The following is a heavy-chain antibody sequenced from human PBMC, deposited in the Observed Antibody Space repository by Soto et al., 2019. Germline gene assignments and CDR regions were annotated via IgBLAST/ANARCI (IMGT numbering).Heavy chain of an antibody. CDR2: VKDGGHT. Sequence: QVQLQQWGAGLLKPSETLSLNCAVTGGSLSGYYWSWIRQPPGKGLEWIGEVKDGGHTNYSPSLRRRVTISSDTSNNHFSLRLNSVTAADTGVYYCARGQEGVVATHWDQGSLVTVSS. J-gene: IGHJ4*02. CDR3: ARGQEGVVATH. V-gene: IGHV4-34*01. D-gene: IGHD5-12*01. CDR1: GGSLSGYY.